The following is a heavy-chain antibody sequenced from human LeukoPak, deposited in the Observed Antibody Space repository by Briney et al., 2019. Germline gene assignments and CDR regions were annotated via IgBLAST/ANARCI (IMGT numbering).Heavy chain of an antibody. J-gene: IGHJ6*02. V-gene: IGHV1-18*01. CDR3: ARDTGYDILTRTPLRNYGMDV. D-gene: IGHD3-9*01. Sequence: ASVKVSCKASGYTFTSYGISWVRQAPGQGLEWMGWSSAYNGNTNYAKKLQGRDTMTTDTSTSTAYMELRSLRSDDTAVYYCARDTGYDILTRTPLRNYGMDVWGQGTTVTVSS. CDR1: GYTFTSYG. CDR2: SSAYNGNT.